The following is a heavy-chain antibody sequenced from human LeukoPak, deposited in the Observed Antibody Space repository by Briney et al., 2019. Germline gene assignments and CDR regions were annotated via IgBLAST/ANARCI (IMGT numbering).Heavy chain of an antibody. V-gene: IGHV1-18*01. Sequence: GASVKVSCKASGYTFTNYGISWVRQAPGQGLEWMGWISGYNGDTDYAQKLQGRVTMPTDTSTSTAYMELRSLRSDDTAVYYCARWGGLYRDYWGQGTLITVSS. CDR3: ARWGGLYRDY. CDR2: ISGYNGDT. J-gene: IGHJ4*02. D-gene: IGHD2-21*01. CDR1: GYTFTNYG.